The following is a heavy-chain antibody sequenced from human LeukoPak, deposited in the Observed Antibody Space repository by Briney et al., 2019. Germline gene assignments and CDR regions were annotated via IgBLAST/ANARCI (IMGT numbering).Heavy chain of an antibody. CDR3: ARGGAFSGDD. CDR1: GFTFSNFW. J-gene: IGHJ4*02. D-gene: IGHD3-3*02. Sequence: GGSLSLSYAVSGFTFSNFWMSWLRQAPGRGLEWVANIHPEGNEKYHVESVKDRFTISRDNAKNSLFLQMNGLRVEDTAVYYCARGGAFSGDDWGQGTLVTVSS. V-gene: IGHV3-7*04. CDR2: IHPEGNEK.